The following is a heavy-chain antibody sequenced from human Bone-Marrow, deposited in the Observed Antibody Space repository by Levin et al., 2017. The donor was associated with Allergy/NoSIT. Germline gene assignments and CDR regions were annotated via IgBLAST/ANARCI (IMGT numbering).Heavy chain of an antibody. V-gene: IGHV3-23*01. Sequence: GGSLRLSCAASGFSFSIYAMNWVRQAPGKGLEWVSAIDNSGGSTFYAASVKGRFTISRDNSKNTLYLQVNSLRVDDTAVYYCAARGEFGGFHIWGQGTMVTVSS. CDR1: GFSFSIYA. D-gene: IGHD3-16*01. J-gene: IGHJ3*02. CDR2: IDNSGGST. CDR3: AARGEFGGFHI.